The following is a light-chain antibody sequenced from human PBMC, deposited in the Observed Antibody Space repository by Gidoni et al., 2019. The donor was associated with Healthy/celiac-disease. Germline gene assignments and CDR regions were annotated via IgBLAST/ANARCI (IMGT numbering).Light chain of an antibody. Sequence: QSVLTQPPSVSGTPGQRITISCTGSSSNIGAGYDVHWYQQLPGTAPKLLIYGDPNRPSGVPDRFSGSKSGTSASLAITGLQAEDEADYYCQSYDSSLGGLFGTGTKVTVL. V-gene: IGLV1-40*01. J-gene: IGLJ1*01. CDR1: SSNIGAGYD. CDR3: QSYDSSLGGL. CDR2: GDP.